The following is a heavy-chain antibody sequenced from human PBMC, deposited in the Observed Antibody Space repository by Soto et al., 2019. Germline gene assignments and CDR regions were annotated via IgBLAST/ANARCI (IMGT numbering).Heavy chain of an antibody. CDR2: VYYSGST. Sequence: QVQLQESGPGLVKPSETLSLTCAVSGGSISSVDYYWSWIRQPPGKGLEWIGYVYYSGSTNYNPSPKSRVTRSVDRSKKQFSLKLRPVTAGDTAVYYCARSSYSSIAVTQFVSWGQGTLVTVSS. V-gene: IGHV4-61*08. J-gene: IGHJ4*02. D-gene: IGHD6-19*01. CDR1: GGSISSVDYY. CDR3: ARSSYSSIAVTQFVS.